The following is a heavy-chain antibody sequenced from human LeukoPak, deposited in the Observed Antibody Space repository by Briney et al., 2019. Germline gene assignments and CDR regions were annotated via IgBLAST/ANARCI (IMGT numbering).Heavy chain of an antibody. V-gene: IGHV1-8*03. CDR2: MNPNSGNT. J-gene: IGHJ4*02. D-gene: IGHD3-10*01. CDR3: ARGVHYYGSGSYFDY. CDR1: GYTFTSYD. Sequence: ASVKVSCKASGYTFTSYDINWVRQATGQGLGWMGWMNPNSGNTGYAQKFQGRVTITRNTSISTAYMELSSLRSEDTAVYYCARGVHYYGSGSYFDYWGQGTLVTVSS.